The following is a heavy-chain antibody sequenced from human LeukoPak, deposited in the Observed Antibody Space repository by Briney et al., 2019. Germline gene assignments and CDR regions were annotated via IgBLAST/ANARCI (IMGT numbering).Heavy chain of an antibody. D-gene: IGHD5-18*01. CDR1: GYTFTDYY. Sequence: GASVKVSCKASGYTFTDYYMHWVRQAPGQGLEWMAWINPNTGGTNYAQKFQGRVTMTRDTSISTAYMELSRLTSDDTAVYYCARAEYRYGYTSWGQGTLLTVSS. CDR3: ARAEYRYGYTS. V-gene: IGHV1-2*02. CDR2: INPNTGGT. J-gene: IGHJ5*02.